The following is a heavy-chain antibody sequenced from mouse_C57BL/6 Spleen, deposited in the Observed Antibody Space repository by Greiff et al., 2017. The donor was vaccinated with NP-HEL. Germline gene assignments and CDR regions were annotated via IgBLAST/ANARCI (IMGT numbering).Heavy chain of an antibody. D-gene: IGHD1-1*01. CDR2: IHPNSGST. CDR1: GYTFTSYW. Sequence: QVQLQQPGAELVKPGASVKLSCKASGYTFTSYWMHWVKQRPGQGLEWIGMIHPNSGSTNYNEKFKSKATLTVDKSSSTAYMQLSSLTAEDSAVYYWARDDDGSSDDGCWGTGTTVTVSS. J-gene: IGHJ1*03. V-gene: IGHV1-64*01. CDR3: ARDDDGSSDDGC.